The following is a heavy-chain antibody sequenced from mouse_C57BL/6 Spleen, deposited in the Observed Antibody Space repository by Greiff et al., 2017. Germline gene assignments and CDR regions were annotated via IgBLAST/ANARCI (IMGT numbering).Heavy chain of an antibody. V-gene: IGHV14-3*01. J-gene: IGHJ3*01. Sequence: VQLKESVAELVRPGASVKLSCTASGFNIKNTYMHWVKQRPEQGLEWIGRIDPANGNTKYAPKFQGKATITADTSSNTAYLQLSSLTSEDTAIYYCALIYDGYPAWFAYWGQGTLVTVSA. CDR2: IDPANGNT. CDR1: GFNIKNTY. D-gene: IGHD2-3*01. CDR3: ALIYDGYPAWFAY.